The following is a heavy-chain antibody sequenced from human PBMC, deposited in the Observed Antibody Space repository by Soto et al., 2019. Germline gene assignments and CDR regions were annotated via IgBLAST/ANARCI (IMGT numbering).Heavy chain of an antibody. CDR2: IIPIFGTA. CDR1: GGTFSSYA. D-gene: IGHD3-22*01. CDR3: ARVTYYYDSSGYYSPQYYFDY. V-gene: IGHV1-69*13. Sequence: SVKVSCKASGGTFSSYAISWVRQAPGQGLEWMGGIIPIFGTANYAQKFQGRVTITADESTSTAYMELSSLRSEDTAVYYCARVTYYYDSSGYYSPQYYFDYWGQGTLVTVSS. J-gene: IGHJ4*02.